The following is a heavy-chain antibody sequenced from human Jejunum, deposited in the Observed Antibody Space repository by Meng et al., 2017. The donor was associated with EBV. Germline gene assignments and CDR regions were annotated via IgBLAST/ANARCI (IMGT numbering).Heavy chain of an antibody. CDR3: AKDRVSVTSYYFDY. CDR1: GFTFSSYG. CDR2: ISHDGRSK. Sequence: QVQLVDSGXGVVQPGRXLTLLCLASGFTFSSYGMFWVRQAPGKGLEWVALISHDGRSKNYEDSVKGRFTISRDNSKNTLYLQMDSLRAEDTAVYYCAKDRVSVTSYYFDYWGQGTLVTVSS. J-gene: IGHJ4*02. D-gene: IGHD6-6*01. V-gene: IGHV3-30*18.